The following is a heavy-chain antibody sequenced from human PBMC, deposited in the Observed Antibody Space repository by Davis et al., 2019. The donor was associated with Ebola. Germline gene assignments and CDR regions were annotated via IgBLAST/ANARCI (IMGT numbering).Heavy chain of an antibody. CDR1: GFTFYNYA. CDR2: ISASGDRT. V-gene: IGHV3-23*01. CDR3: TRDYDFWSGYYTIFGY. D-gene: IGHD3-3*01. Sequence: GESLKISCAASGFTFYNYAITWVRQAPGKGLEWVSSISASGDRTYYADSVRGRFTISRDNSRNTLYLQMNSLTAEDTAVYYCTRDYDFWSGYYTIFGYWGQGTLVTVSS. J-gene: IGHJ4*02.